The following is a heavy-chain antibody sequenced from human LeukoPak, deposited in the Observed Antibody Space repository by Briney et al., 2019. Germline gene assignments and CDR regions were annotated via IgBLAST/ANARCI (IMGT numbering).Heavy chain of an antibody. J-gene: IGHJ4*02. CDR2: ITWNSGSI. D-gene: IGHD3-10*01. CDR1: GFTFDDYA. Sequence: GGSLRLSCAASGFTFDDYAMHWVRQAPGKGLEWVSGITWNSGSIGYADSVKGRFTISRDNAKNSLYLQMNSLRAEDTAVYYCARDHYGYLDYWGQGTLVTVSS. CDR3: ARDHYGYLDY. V-gene: IGHV3-9*01.